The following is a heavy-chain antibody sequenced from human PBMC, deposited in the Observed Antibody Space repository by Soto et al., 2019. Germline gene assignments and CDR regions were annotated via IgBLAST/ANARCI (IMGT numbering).Heavy chain of an antibody. CDR3: ARVRSSSWGLDAFDA. CDR1: GFTFSDHY. D-gene: IGHD6-13*01. Sequence: EVQLLESGGGLVQPGGSLRLSCAASGFTFSDHYMDWVRQAPGKGLEWVGRHRNKANSYTTEYAASVKGRFTISRDDSKNSLFLQMDSLRTEHTAVYYWARVRSSSWGLDAFDAWGQGTMVTVS. CDR2: HRNKANSYTT. V-gene: IGHV3-72*01. J-gene: IGHJ3*01.